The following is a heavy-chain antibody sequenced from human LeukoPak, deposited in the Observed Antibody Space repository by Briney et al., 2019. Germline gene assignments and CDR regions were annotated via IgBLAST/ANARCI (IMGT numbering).Heavy chain of an antibody. CDR2: ISGSDGTT. J-gene: IGHJ4*02. V-gene: IGHV3-23*01. D-gene: IGHD1-1*01. CDR1: GFTFSSYA. CDR3: AKVDNWKYVHHDF. Sequence: GGSQRLSCAASGFTFSSYAMSWVRQAPGKGLEWVSSISGSDGTTYYADSVKGRFTISRDNSKYTLSLQMNSLRDDDTAVYYCAKVDNWKYVHHDFWGQGTLVTVSS.